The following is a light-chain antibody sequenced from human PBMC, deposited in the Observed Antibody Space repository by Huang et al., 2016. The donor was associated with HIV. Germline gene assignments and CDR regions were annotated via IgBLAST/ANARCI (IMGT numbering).Light chain of an antibody. Sequence: EIIMTQSPATLSVSPGERVTLSCRASQNIVGNLAWYQQQPGQAPRLLIYGASTRATDVPARFSGSGSETDFTLTISSLQSEDFAVYYCQQYYDWPPLTFGGGTKVEVK. CDR2: GAS. V-gene: IGKV3-15*01. CDR3: QQYYDWPPLT. J-gene: IGKJ4*01. CDR1: QNIVGN.